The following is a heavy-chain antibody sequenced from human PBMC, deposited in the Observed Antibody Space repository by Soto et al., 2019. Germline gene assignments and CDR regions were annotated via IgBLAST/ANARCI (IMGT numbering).Heavy chain of an antibody. D-gene: IGHD2-2*01. V-gene: IGHV1-46*01. Sequence: ASVKVSCKASGYTFTSYYMHWVRQAPGQGLEWMGIINPSGGSTSYAQKFQGRVTMTRDTSTSTVYMELSSLRSEDTAVYYCARDGVGRCSSTSCYEIGMDVWGQGTTVTVSS. CDR1: GYTFTSYY. CDR2: INPSGGST. CDR3: ARDGVGRCSSTSCYEIGMDV. J-gene: IGHJ6*02.